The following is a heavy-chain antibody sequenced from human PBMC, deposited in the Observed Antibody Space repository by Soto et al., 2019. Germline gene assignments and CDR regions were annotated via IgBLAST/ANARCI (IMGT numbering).Heavy chain of an antibody. CDR3: ASTGMATVDDYGMDV. J-gene: IGHJ6*02. Sequence: SETLSLTCTVSGGSISSSSYYWGWIRQPPGKGLEWIGSIYYSGSTYNPSLKSRVTISVDTSKNQFSLKLSSVTAADTAVYYCASTGMATVDDYGMDVWXQGTTVTVSS. V-gene: IGHV4-39*01. CDR1: GGSISSSSYY. CDR2: IYYSGST. D-gene: IGHD4-4*01.